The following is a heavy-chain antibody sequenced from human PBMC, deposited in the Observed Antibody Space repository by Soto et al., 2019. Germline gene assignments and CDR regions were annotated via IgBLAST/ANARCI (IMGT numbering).Heavy chain of an antibody. CDR1: GYSFTSYW. V-gene: IGHV5-51*01. D-gene: IGHD2-15*01. CDR3: AAGYCSGGSCSKDDAFDI. CDR2: IYPGDSDT. J-gene: IGHJ3*02. Sequence: PGESLKISCKGSGYSFTSYWIGWVRQMPGKGLEWMGIIYPGDSDTRYSPSFQGQVTISADKSISTAYLQWSSLKASDTAMYYCAAGYCSGGSCSKDDAFDIWGQGTMVTVSS.